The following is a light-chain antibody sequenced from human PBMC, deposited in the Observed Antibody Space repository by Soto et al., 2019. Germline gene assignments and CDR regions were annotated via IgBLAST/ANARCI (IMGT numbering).Light chain of an antibody. CDR1: SSDVGGYNY. Sequence: QSVLTQPASVSGSPRQSITISCTGTSSDVGGYNYVSWYQQHPGKAPKLLIYEVSNRPSGVSNRFSCSKSGNTASLTISGLQAEDEADYYCSSYTGSSTLYVFGTGTKVTVL. J-gene: IGLJ1*01. CDR2: EVS. CDR3: SSYTGSSTLYV. V-gene: IGLV2-14*01.